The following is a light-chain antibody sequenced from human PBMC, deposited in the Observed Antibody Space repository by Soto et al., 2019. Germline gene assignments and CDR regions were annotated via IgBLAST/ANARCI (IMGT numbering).Light chain of an antibody. CDR3: QQADNLPLT. CDR1: QAIKNF. V-gene: IGKV1-33*01. CDR2: DAS. J-gene: IGKJ5*01. Sequence: DIQMTQSPSSLSASVGDRVTITCRATQAIKNFLNWYQQKPGRAPKLLIYDASTLQRGVPSRFSGSGSGTHFTLVISSLQPEDVGTYYCQQADNLPLTFGQGTRLDIK.